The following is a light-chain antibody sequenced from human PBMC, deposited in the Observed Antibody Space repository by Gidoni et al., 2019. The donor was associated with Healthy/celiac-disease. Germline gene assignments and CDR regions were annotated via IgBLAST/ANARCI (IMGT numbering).Light chain of an antibody. CDR3: QSYDSSNQV. J-gene: IGLJ2*01. V-gene: IGLV6-57*04. Sequence: NFMLTQPHSVSEYPGKPVTISCTRSSGSIASNYVQWYQQRPGSAPTTVIYEDNQRPSGVPDRFSGSIDISSNSASLTISGLKTEDESDYYCQSYDSSNQVFGGGTKLTVL. CDR1: SGSIASNY. CDR2: EDN.